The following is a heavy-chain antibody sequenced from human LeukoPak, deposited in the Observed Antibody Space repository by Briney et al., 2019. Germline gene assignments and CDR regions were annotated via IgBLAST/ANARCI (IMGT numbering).Heavy chain of an antibody. J-gene: IGHJ5*02. CDR3: ARDHYCSSTSCYNIDP. CDR2: INPNSGGT. CDR1: GYTFTGYY. D-gene: IGHD2-2*02. Sequence: ASVKVSCKASGYTFTGYYMHWVRQAPGQGLEWMGWINPNSGGTNYAQKFQGRVTMTRDTSISTAYMELSRLRSDDTAVYYCARDHYCSSTSCYNIDPWGQGTLVTVSS. V-gene: IGHV1-2*02.